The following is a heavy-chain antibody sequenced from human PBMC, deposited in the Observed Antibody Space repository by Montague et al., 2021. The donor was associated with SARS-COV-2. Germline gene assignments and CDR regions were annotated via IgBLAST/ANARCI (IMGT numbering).Heavy chain of an antibody. CDR1: GGSISSYY. D-gene: IGHD6-13*01. CDR3: ARVGRQQLVRLSGMDV. V-gene: IGHV4-59*12. J-gene: IGHJ6*02. Sequence: SETLSLTCTVAGGSISSYYWSWIRQPPGKGLEWIGYIYYSGSTNXXPSLKGGVTISVDTSKNQFSLKLSSVTAADTAVYYYARVGRQQLVRLSGMDVWGQGTTVTVSS. CDR2: IYYSGST.